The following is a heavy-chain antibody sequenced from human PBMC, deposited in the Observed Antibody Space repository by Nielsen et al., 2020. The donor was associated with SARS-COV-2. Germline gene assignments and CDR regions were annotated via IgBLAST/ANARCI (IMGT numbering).Heavy chain of an antibody. CDR1: GYTLTSNY. V-gene: IGHV1-18*04. Sequence: ASVQVSCKASGYTLTSNYITRVRQAPGPGLEWMGWISAFNGDAKYGQSLQGRVTMTTDTSTSTAYMELRSLGSDDTAVYYCARGLEVPRPFDHWGQGTLVTVSS. CDR2: ISAFNGDA. D-gene: IGHD3-22*01. J-gene: IGHJ4*02. CDR3: ARGLEVPRPFDH.